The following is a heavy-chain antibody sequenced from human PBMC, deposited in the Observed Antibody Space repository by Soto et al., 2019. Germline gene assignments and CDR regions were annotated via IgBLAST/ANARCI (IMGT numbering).Heavy chain of an antibody. Sequence: ASVKVSCKASGYTFTSYAMHWVRQAPGQRLEWMGWINAGNGNTKYSQKFQGRVTITRDTSTSTAYMELSSLRSDDTAVYYCARDRLLTCYEPMHYYYYGMDFWGKGTTVTVSS. J-gene: IGHJ6*04. V-gene: IGHV1-3*01. CDR2: INAGNGNT. D-gene: IGHD3-9*01. CDR3: ARDRLLTCYEPMHYYYYGMDF. CDR1: GYTFTSYA.